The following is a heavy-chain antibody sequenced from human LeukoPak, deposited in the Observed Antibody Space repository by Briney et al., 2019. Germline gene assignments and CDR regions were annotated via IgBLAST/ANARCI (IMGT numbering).Heavy chain of an antibody. CDR3: AREGYSSGWFRN. Sequence: GGLLRLSCAASGFTVSSNYMSWVRQAPGKGLEWVSVIYSGGNTYYADSVQGRFTISRDNSKNTLYLQMNSLRAEDTAVYYCAREGYSSGWFRNWGQGTLVTVSS. V-gene: IGHV3-53*01. D-gene: IGHD6-19*01. CDR2: IYSGGNT. CDR1: GFTVSSNY. J-gene: IGHJ4*02.